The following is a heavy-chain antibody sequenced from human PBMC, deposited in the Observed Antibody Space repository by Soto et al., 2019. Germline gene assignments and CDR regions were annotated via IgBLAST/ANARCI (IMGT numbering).Heavy chain of an antibody. Sequence: GGSLRLSCAASGFTFSSYWMSWVRQAPGKGLEWVANIKQDGSEKYYVDSVKGRFTISRDNAKNSLYLQMNSLRAEDTAVYYCARDRVSSSWGGLPYYYMDVWGKGTTVTVSS. CDR3: ARDRVSSSWGGLPYYYMDV. J-gene: IGHJ6*03. V-gene: IGHV3-7*01. D-gene: IGHD6-13*01. CDR1: GFTFSSYW. CDR2: IKQDGSEK.